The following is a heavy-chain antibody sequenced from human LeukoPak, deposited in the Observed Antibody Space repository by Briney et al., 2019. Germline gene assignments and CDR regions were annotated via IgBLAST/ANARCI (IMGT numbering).Heavy chain of an antibody. V-gene: IGHV1-2*02. D-gene: IGHD5-18*01. CDR3: ARDVPVVGEYSYGYFDY. CDR1: GYTFTGYY. Sequence: ASVKVSCKASGYTFTGYYMHWVRQAPGQGLEWMGWINPNSGGTNYAQKFQGRVTMTRDTSISTVYMELSSLRSEDTAVYYRARDVPVVGEYSYGYFDYWGQGTLVTVSS. J-gene: IGHJ4*02. CDR2: INPNSGGT.